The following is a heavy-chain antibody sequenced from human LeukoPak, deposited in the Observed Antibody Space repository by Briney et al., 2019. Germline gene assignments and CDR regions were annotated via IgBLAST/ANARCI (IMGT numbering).Heavy chain of an antibody. Sequence: GGSLRLSCGASGFTFSSHRMHWVRQAPGEAPAWVARISSDGTSAVYADSVRGRFTVSRDNAKSTMFLQMDSLRAEDTAVYYCVRLTFYEGRGHYPDHRGQGTLVTVSS. V-gene: IGHV3-74*01. CDR3: VRLTFYEGRGHYPDH. D-gene: IGHD3-22*01. CDR2: ISSDGTSA. J-gene: IGHJ4*02. CDR1: GFTFSSHR.